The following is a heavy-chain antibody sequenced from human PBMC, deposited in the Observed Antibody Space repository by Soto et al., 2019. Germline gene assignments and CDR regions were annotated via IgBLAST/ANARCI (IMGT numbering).Heavy chain of an antibody. D-gene: IGHD2-21*01. J-gene: IGHJ4*02. CDR2: ASGSGSGT. CDR3: AKGRRGVAAAPDY. CDR1: GFTFSDFA. V-gene: IGHV3-23*01. Sequence: GGSLRLSCAASGFTFSDFAMAWVRQAPGKGLEWVSSASGSGSGTYYADSVKGRFTISRDNSKNTLFLHMTNLRAGDTTLYFCAKGRRGVAAAPDYWGQGTLVTVSS.